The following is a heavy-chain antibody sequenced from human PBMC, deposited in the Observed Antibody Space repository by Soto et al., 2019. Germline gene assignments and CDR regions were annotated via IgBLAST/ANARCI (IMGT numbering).Heavy chain of an antibody. CDR3: ARCPIDHNWFDP. CDR1: GSDITTYY. J-gene: IGHJ5*02. D-gene: IGHD3-9*01. Sequence: SETLSLTCTASGSDITTYYWRWLRQSPGKGLEWIGHIYDTGSTTYNPSLKSRVTISVDTSNKQFSLRLSSVTAADAAVYYGARCPIDHNWFDPWGQGPRVTVAS. V-gene: IGHV4-59*01. CDR2: IYDTGST.